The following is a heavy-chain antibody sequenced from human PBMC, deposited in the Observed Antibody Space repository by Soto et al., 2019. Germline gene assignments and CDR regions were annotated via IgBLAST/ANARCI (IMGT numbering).Heavy chain of an antibody. V-gene: IGHV4-34*01. J-gene: IGHJ4*02. Sequence: QVQLQQWGAGLLKPSETLSLTCAVYGGSLSGYYWSWIRQPPGKGLEWIGEVNQSGSANYNPSLKNRVSISVDTSKNQFSLKVSSVTAADTAVYYCARGRRGFLEWLLPHYFDYWGQGTLVPVSS. CDR1: GGSLSGYY. D-gene: IGHD3-3*01. CDR3: ARGRRGFLEWLLPHYFDY. CDR2: VNQSGSA.